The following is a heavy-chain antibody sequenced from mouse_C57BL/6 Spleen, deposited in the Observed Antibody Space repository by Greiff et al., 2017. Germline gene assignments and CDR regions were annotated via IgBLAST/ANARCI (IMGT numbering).Heavy chain of an antibody. V-gene: IGHV1-80*01. Sequence: QVQLKQSGAELVKPGASVKISCKASGYAFSSSWMNWVKQRPGKGLEWIGQIYPGDGDTNYNGKFKGKATLTADKSSSPAYMQLSSLTSEDSAIYFCARGGDLDYWGQGTTRTVSS. J-gene: IGHJ2*01. CDR2: IYPGDGDT. CDR3: ARGGDLDY. CDR1: GYAFSSSW.